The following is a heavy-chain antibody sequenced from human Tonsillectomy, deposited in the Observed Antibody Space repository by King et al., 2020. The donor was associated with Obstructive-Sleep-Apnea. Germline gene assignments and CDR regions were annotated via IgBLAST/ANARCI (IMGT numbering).Heavy chain of an antibody. CDR3: ARDLGD. CDR1: GDSISTSNYS. CDR2: IFYIGST. J-gene: IGHJ4*02. V-gene: IGHV4-39*07. Sequence: QLQESGPGLVKPSETLSLTCTVSGDSISTSNYSWGWIRQPPGKGLEWIGNIFYIGSTYYNPSLKSRVTISIDTSKNQFSLKLSSVTAADTAVYYCARDLGDWGQGDLVTVSS.